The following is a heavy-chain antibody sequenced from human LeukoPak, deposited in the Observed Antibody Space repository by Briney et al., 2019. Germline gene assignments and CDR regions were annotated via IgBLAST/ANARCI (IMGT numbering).Heavy chain of an antibody. CDR3: ARDGSLPDY. Sequence: PGGSLRLSXAASEFTFSNHWMHWVRQAPGEGLVWVSFINSDGSSTSYADYVKGRFTISRDNARNTLYLQMNSLRVEDTAVYYCARDGSLPDYWGQGTLVTVSS. CDR1: EFTFSNHW. V-gene: IGHV3-74*01. CDR2: INSDGSST. J-gene: IGHJ4*02.